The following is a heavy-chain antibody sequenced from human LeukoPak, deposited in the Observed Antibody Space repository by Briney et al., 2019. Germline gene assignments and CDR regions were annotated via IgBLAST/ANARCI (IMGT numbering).Heavy chain of an antibody. J-gene: IGHJ5*02. CDR3: ARDYGGSSGWFDP. CDR2: MSPNSDNT. CDR1: GYTFTSYD. D-gene: IGHD4-23*01. Sequence: ASVKVSCKASGYTFTSYDINWVRQATGQGLEWMGWMSPNSDNTGYAQKFQGRVTFTRDTSVSTAYMELRSLTSEDTAVYYCARDYGGSSGWFDPWGQGTLVTVSS. V-gene: IGHV1-8*01.